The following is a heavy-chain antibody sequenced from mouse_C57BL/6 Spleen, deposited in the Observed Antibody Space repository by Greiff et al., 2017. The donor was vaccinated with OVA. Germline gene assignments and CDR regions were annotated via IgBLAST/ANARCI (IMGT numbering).Heavy chain of an antibody. Sequence: VQLQESGPELVKPGASVKISCKASGYAFSSSWMNWVKQRPGKGLEWIGRIYPGDGDTNYNGKFKGKATLTADKSSSTAYMQLSSLTSEDSAVYFCARSGSSEGFAYWGQGTLVTVSA. J-gene: IGHJ3*01. CDR1: GYAFSSSW. D-gene: IGHD1-1*01. V-gene: IGHV1-82*01. CDR2: IYPGDGDT. CDR3: ARSGSSEGFAY.